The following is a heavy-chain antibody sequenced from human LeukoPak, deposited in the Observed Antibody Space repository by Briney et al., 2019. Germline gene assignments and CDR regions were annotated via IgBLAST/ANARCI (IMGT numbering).Heavy chain of an antibody. Sequence: GGSLRLSCAASGFTFSNYGMSWVRQAPGNGLEWVSSISRSGGSTHYADSVKGRFVISRDTSKNTLHLQMNSLTAGDTAVYYCARKGAGLDAFDLWGQGTVVTVSS. D-gene: IGHD3/OR15-3a*01. J-gene: IGHJ3*01. CDR3: ARKGAGLDAFDL. CDR1: GFTFSNYG. V-gene: IGHV3-23*01. CDR2: ISRSGGST.